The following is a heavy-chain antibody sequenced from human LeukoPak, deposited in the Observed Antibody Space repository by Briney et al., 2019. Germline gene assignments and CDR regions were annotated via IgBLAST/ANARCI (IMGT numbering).Heavy chain of an antibody. D-gene: IGHD2-2*01. CDR3: ASFTCSSTSCYESHFDY. Sequence: SSVKVSCKASGGTFSSYAISWVRQAPGQGLEWMGGIIPIFGTANYAQKFQGRVTITTDESTSTAHMELSSLRSEDTAVYYCASFTCSSTSCYESHFDYWGQGTLVTVSS. CDR1: GGTFSSYA. V-gene: IGHV1-69*05. J-gene: IGHJ4*02. CDR2: IIPIFGTA.